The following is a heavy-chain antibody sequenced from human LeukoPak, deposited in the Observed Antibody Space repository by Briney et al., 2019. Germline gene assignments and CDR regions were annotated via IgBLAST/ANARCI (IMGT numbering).Heavy chain of an antibody. CDR1: GFTFSSYG. D-gene: IGHD5-12*01. V-gene: IGHV3-33*01. Sequence: GRSLRPSCAASGFTFSSYGMHWVRQAPGKGLEWVAVIWYDGSNKYYADSVKGRFTISRDNSKNTLYLQMNSLRAEDTAVYYCARAVATITRAFDYWGQGTLVTVSS. J-gene: IGHJ4*02. CDR2: IWYDGSNK. CDR3: ARAVATITRAFDY.